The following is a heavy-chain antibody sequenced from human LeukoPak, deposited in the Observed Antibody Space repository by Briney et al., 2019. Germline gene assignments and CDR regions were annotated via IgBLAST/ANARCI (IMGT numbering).Heavy chain of an antibody. V-gene: IGHV4-4*07. CDR2: IYTSGST. CDR1: GGSISSYY. D-gene: IGHD6-19*01. CDR3: ARDSGIAVAGNWFDP. Sequence: PSETLSLTCTVSGGSISSYYWSWIRQPAGKGLEWIGRIYTSGSTNYNPSLKSRVTMSVDTSKNQFSLRLSSVTAANTAVYYCARDSGIAVAGNWFDPWGQGTLVTVSS. J-gene: IGHJ5*02.